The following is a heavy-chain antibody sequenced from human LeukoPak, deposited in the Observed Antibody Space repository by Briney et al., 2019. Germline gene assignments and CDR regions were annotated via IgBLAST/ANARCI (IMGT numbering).Heavy chain of an antibody. CDR1: GFAFSSNA. D-gene: IGHD3-10*01. Sequence: GGSLRPSCAASGFAFSSNAIIWVRQPPGKGREWVSSISGGGSNTYYADSVKGRFTISRDQSKNTLYVQMNSLRAEDTAIYYCAKSAGDYYYYYMDVWGKGTTVTVSS. V-gene: IGHV3-23*01. CDR3: AKSAGDYYYYYMDV. J-gene: IGHJ6*03. CDR2: ISGGGSNT.